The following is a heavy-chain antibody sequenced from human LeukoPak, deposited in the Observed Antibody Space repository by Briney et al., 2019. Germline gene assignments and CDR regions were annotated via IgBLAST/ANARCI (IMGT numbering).Heavy chain of an antibody. V-gene: IGHV3-53*01. Sequence: GGSLRLSCAASGFTFSDYYMSWIRQAPGKGLEWVSVIYSGGSTYYADSVKGRFTISRDNSKNTLYLQMNSLRAEDTAVYYCARGSIGPWGQGTLVTVSS. J-gene: IGHJ5*02. CDR2: IYSGGST. CDR1: GFTFSDYY. D-gene: IGHD2-21*01. CDR3: ARGSIGP.